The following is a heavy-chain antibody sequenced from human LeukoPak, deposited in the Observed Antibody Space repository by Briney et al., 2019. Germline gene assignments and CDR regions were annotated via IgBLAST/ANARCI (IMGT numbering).Heavy chain of an antibody. D-gene: IGHD3-10*01. CDR3: ARATGGSGSYPFDY. V-gene: IGHV4-34*01. J-gene: IGHJ4*02. Sequence: PSETLSITSAGQGGHYIGTNRNRIRKPPGSGLKSIGDINDSGSTNYNPLLKSRLTISIESSKNQFFLKLSSVTAANTAGYYCARATGGSGSYPFDYWGQGTLVTVSS. CDR1: GGHYIGTN. CDR2: INDSGST.